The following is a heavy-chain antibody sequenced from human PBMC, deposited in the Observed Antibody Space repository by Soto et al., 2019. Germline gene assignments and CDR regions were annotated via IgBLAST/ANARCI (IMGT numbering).Heavy chain of an antibody. V-gene: IGHV3-11*01. CDR1: GFTFSDYY. CDR3: AREGCSSTSCWRSYYYYMDV. D-gene: IGHD2-2*01. Sequence: QVQLVESGGGLVKPGGSLRLSCAASGFTFSDYYMSWIRQAPGKGLEWVSYISSSGSTIYYADSVKGRFTISRDNAKNSLYLQMNSLRAEDTAVYYCAREGCSSTSCWRSYYYYMDVWGKGTTVTVSS. J-gene: IGHJ6*03. CDR2: ISSSGSTI.